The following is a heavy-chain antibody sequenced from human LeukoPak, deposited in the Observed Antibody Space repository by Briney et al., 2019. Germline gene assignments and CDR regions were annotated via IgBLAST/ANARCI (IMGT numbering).Heavy chain of an antibody. CDR1: GGSISSSSYY. Sequence: SETLSLTCTVSGGSISSSSYYWGWIRQHPGKGLEWIGSIYYSGSTYYNPSLKSRVTISVDTSKNQFSLKLSSVTAADTAVYYCARSTGIVGATEFDYWGQGTLVTVSS. D-gene: IGHD1-26*01. CDR2: IYYSGST. J-gene: IGHJ4*02. V-gene: IGHV4-39*01. CDR3: ARSTGIVGATEFDY.